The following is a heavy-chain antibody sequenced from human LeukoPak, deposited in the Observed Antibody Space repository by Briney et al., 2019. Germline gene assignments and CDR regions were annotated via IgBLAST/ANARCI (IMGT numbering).Heavy chain of an antibody. J-gene: IGHJ4*02. D-gene: IGHD7-27*01. V-gene: IGHV1-69*13. CDR2: IIPIFGTA. CDR1: GGTFSSYA. Sequence: GASVKVSCKASGGTFSSYAISWVRQAPGQGLEWMGGIIPIFGTANYAQKFQGRVTITADESTSTAYMELSSLRSEDTAVYYCASSSGDLGYYFDYWGQGTLVTVSS. CDR3: ASSSGDLGYYFDY.